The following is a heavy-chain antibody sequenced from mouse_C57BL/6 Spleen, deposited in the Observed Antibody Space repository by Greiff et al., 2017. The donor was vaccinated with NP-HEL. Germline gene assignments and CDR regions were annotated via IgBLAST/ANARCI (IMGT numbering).Heavy chain of an antibody. J-gene: IGHJ4*01. CDR1: GFNIKDYY. V-gene: IGHV14-2*01. D-gene: IGHD1-1*01. Sequence: EVQLQQSGAELVKPGASVKLSCTASGFNIKDYYMHWVKQRTEQGLEWIGRIDPEDGETKYAPKFQGKATITADNSSNTAYLQLSRLTSEDTAVYYWAVTTVVSRAMDYWGQGTSVTVSS. CDR3: AVTTVVSRAMDY. CDR2: IDPEDGET.